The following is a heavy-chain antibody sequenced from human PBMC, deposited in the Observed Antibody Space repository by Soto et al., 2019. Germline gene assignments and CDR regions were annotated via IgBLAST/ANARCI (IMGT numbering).Heavy chain of an antibody. D-gene: IGHD3-16*01. CDR2: ISSNGDIT. Sequence: GGSLRLSCSASGFTFSIFSMYWVRQAPGKGLEFVSAISSNGDITIYADSVKGRFTISRDNSKNTLYLQMSSLRADDTAVYYCLKDGGEFNFDSRGQGALVTVSS. CDR3: LKDGGEFNFDS. V-gene: IGHV3-64D*06. CDR1: GFTFSIFS. J-gene: IGHJ4*02.